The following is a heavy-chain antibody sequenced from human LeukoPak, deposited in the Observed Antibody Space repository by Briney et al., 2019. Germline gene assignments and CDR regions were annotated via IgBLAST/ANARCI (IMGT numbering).Heavy chain of an antibody. V-gene: IGHV3-7*01. CDR2: IKQDGSEK. Sequence: GGSLRLSCAASGVTPSSYWMSWVRPAPGKGLEWVAHIKQDGSEKYNVDSVKGRFTTSTDKATKSHYLQMNSLRAEDTAVYYCARDFAHSDFWSGKYYFDYWGQGTLVTVSS. D-gene: IGHD3-3*01. CDR1: GVTPSSYW. CDR3: ARDFAHSDFWSGKYYFDY. J-gene: IGHJ4*02.